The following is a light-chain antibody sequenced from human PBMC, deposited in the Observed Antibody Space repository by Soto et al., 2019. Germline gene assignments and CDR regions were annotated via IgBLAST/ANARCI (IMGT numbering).Light chain of an antibody. CDR2: EVS. CDR3: SSYTSSSTLV. J-gene: IGLJ1*01. V-gene: IGLV2-14*01. Sequence: QSVMTQHASVSGSPGQSITISCTGTSSDIGGHNYVSWYQQHPGKAPKLMIYEVSNRPSGVSDRFSGSKSGNTASLTISGLQAEDEADYYCSSYTSSSTLVFGTGTKVTVL. CDR1: SSDIGGHNY.